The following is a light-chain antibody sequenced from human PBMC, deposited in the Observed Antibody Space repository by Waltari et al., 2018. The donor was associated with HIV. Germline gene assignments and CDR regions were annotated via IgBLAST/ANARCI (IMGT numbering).Light chain of an antibody. CDR3: QQYDGSST. V-gene: IGKV3-20*01. Sequence: EIVLTQSPGPLSLSPGERATLSCRASQSSSRSYLAWYHQKPGQAPRPLSYGASSRATGTPDRFSGSGSGTDFTLTINRLEPEEFAVYYCQQYDGSSTFGGGTKVEIK. CDR1: QSSSRSY. CDR2: GAS. J-gene: IGKJ4*01.